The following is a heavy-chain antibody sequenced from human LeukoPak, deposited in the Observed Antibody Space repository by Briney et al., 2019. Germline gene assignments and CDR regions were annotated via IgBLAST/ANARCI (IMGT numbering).Heavy chain of an antibody. V-gene: IGHV1-24*01. J-gene: IGHJ4*02. CDR2: FDPEEGET. CDR3: ATDQALAARPLDY. CDR1: GYTLTELS. Sequence: ASVKVSCKVSGYTLTELSMHWVRQAPGKGLEWMGGFDPEEGETIYAQKFQGRVTMTEDTSTDTAYMELSSLRSEDTAVYYCATDQALAARPLDYWGQGTLVTVSS. D-gene: IGHD6-6*01.